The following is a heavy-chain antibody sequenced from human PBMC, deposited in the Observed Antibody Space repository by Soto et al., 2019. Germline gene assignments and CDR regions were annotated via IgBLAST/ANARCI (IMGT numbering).Heavy chain of an antibody. CDR3: AAGEASSRNLAPYYLDF. CDR2: IHYSGTT. D-gene: IGHD6-13*01. V-gene: IGHV4-59*01. J-gene: IGHJ4*02. Sequence: SETLSLTCTVSGGSMRNYFWTWIRQPPGKGLEWIGYIHYSGTTSFFPSYNPSLRSRVTISEDTSKNQFSLKLLSVTTADTAVYFCAAGEASSRNLAPYYLDFWGQGTMVTVYS. CDR1: GGSMRNYF.